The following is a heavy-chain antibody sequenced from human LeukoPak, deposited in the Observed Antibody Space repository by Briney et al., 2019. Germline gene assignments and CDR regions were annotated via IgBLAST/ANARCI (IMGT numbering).Heavy chain of an antibody. J-gene: IGHJ2*01. CDR1: GYTFTSYY. V-gene: IGHV1-46*01. CDR3: ARDPRHYDILTGYYPGWYFDL. Sequence: GASVKVSCKASGYTFTSYYMHWVRQAPGQGLEWMGIINPSGGSTSYAQKFQGRVTMTRDTSTSTVYMELSSLRSEDTAVYYCARDPRHYDILTGYYPGWYFDLWGRGTLVTVSS. D-gene: IGHD3-9*01. CDR2: INPSGGST.